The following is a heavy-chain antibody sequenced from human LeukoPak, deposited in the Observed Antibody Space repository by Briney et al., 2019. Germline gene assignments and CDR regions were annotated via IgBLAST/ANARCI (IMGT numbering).Heavy chain of an antibody. Sequence: GGSLRLPCAASGFTFSSYAMHWVRQAPGKGLEWVAVISYDGSNKYYADSVKGRFTISRDNSKNTLYLQMNSLRAEDTAVYYCAREWIVVVPTDAYYYYYGMDVWGQGTTVTVSS. CDR2: ISYDGSNK. CDR3: AREWIVVVPTDAYYYYYGMDV. J-gene: IGHJ6*02. CDR1: GFTFSSYA. D-gene: IGHD2-2*01. V-gene: IGHV3-30*04.